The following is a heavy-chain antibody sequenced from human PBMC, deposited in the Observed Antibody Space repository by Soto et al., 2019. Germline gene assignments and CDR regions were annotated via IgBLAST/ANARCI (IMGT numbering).Heavy chain of an antibody. Sequence: SETLSLTCTVSGGSISSGGYYWSWIRQPPGKGLEWIGYVYYSGNTNYNPSLESRVTISVDTSRNRFSLNLTSATAADTAVYYCARKGAAASYAHYYMDVWGRGTAVTVSS. CDR1: GGSISSGGYY. D-gene: IGHD6-13*01. CDR3: ARKGAAASYAHYYMDV. CDR2: VYYSGNT. J-gene: IGHJ6*03. V-gene: IGHV4-61*08.